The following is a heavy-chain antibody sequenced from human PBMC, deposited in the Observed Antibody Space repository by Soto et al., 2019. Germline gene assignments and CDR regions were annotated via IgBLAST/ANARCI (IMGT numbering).Heavy chain of an antibody. D-gene: IGHD3-10*01. Sequence: LGESLKISCKGSGYSFSTYWIGWVRQMPGKGLEWMGIIYPDDSNTRYSPSFQGHITISADKSISTAYLQWSSLKDADTAMYYCARQYFGSGSYSVFWGQGTQVTVSS. CDR1: GYSFSTYW. V-gene: IGHV5-51*01. CDR3: ARQYFGSGSYSVF. CDR2: IYPDDSNT. J-gene: IGHJ4*02.